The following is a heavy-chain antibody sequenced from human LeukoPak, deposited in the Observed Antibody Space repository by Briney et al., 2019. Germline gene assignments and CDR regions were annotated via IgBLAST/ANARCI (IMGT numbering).Heavy chain of an antibody. D-gene: IGHD3-3*01. CDR2: ISSSSSTK. CDR3: ARDKEYYDFWSGSYYYYMDV. Sequence: PGGSLRLSCAASGFTFSSYSMNWVRQAPGKGLEWVSYISSSSSTKYYADSVKGRFTISRDNAKNSLYLQMNSLRAEDTAVYYCARDKEYYDFWSGSYYYYMDVWGKGTTVTVSS. V-gene: IGHV3-48*04. J-gene: IGHJ6*03. CDR1: GFTFSSYS.